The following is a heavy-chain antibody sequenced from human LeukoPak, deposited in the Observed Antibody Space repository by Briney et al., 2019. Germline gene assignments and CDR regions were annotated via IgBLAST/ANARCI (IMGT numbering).Heavy chain of an antibody. CDR2: ISGSGGST. J-gene: IGHJ4*02. CDR3: AKGVQLWLWSFDY. D-gene: IGHD5-18*01. V-gene: IGHV3-23*01. Sequence: GGSLRLSCAASGFTFSSYWMSWVRQAPGKGLEWVSAISGSGGSTYYADSVKGRYTISRDYSKNTLYLQMNSLRAEDTAVYFCAKGVQLWLWSFDYWGQGTLVTVSS. CDR1: GFTFSSYW.